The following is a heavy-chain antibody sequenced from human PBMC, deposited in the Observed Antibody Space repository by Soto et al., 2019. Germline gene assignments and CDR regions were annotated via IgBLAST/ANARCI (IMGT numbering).Heavy chain of an antibody. D-gene: IGHD2-8*01. J-gene: IGHJ6*02. V-gene: IGHV1-18*04. CDR2: ISAYNGNT. CDR1: GYTFTSYG. Sequence: ASVKVSCKASGYTFTSYGISWARQAPGQGLEWMGWISAYNGNTNYAQKLQGRVTMTTDTSTSTAYMELRSLRSDDTAVYYCARRGAYAPHEYYYGMDVWGQGTTVTVSS. CDR3: ARRGAYAPHEYYYGMDV.